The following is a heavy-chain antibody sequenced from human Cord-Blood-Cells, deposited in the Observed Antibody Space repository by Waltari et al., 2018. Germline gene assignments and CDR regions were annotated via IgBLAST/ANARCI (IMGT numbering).Heavy chain of an antibody. V-gene: IGHV2-5*02. Sequence: QITLKESGPTLVKPTQTLTLTCTFSGFSLSTSGVGVGWIRQPPGKALEWLALIYGDDDKRYSQSLKSRLTITKDTSKNQVVLTMTNMDPVDTATYYCAHRGGAVAGTSDFFDYWGQGTLVTVSS. J-gene: IGHJ4*02. D-gene: IGHD6-19*01. CDR1: GFSLSTSGVG. CDR3: AHRGGAVAGTSDFFDY. CDR2: IYGDDDK.